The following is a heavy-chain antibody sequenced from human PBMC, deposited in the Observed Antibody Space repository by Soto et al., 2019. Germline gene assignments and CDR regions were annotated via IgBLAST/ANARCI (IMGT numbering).Heavy chain of an antibody. Sequence: GGSLRLSCAGSGFTFSIAWMSWVRQAPGKGLEWVGRIKSKPDGGATDYAAPVKGRFTISRDDSKNTLYLQLNSLKTEDTAVYYCTTESPYGDFLFDFWGQGXPVTVYS. CDR1: GFTFSIAW. V-gene: IGHV3-15*01. D-gene: IGHD4-17*01. CDR3: TTESPYGDFLFDF. J-gene: IGHJ4*02. CDR2: IKSKPDGGAT.